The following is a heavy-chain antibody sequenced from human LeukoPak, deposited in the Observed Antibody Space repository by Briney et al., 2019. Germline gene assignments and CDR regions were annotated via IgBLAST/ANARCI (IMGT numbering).Heavy chain of an antibody. V-gene: IGHV3-11*04. Sequence: GGSLRLSCAASGFTFNDYYMNWIRQAPGKGLEWVSYISRSGTPIYYADSVKGRFTISRHNARNSLHLQMNSLRAEDTAVYYCAREWAGGDSSAYPPFDYWGQGTLVTVSS. CDR3: AREWAGGDSSAYPPFDY. CDR2: ISRSGTPI. D-gene: IGHD3-22*01. CDR1: GFTFNDYY. J-gene: IGHJ4*02.